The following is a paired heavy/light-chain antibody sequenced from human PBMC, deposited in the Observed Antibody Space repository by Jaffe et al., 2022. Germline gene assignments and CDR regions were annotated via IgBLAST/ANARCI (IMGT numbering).Heavy chain of an antibody. Sequence: QVQLQQWGAGLLKPSETLSLTCAVYGGSFSGYYWSWIRQPPGKGLEWIGEINHSGSTNYNPSLKSRVTISVDTSKNQFSLKLSSVTAADTAVYYCARGGLLAFYYYYYMDVWGKGTTVTVSS. V-gene: IGHV4-34*01. CDR1: GGSFSGYY. CDR3: ARGGLLAFYYYYYMDV. J-gene: IGHJ6*03. CDR2: INHSGST.
Light chain of an antibody. J-gene: IGKJ3*01. CDR3: QQYNSYPPT. CDR1: QGISNY. V-gene: IGKV1-16*02. CDR2: AAS. Sequence: DIQMTQSPSSLSASVGDRVTITCRASQGISNYLAWFQQKPGKAPKSLIYAASSLQSGVPSKFSGSGSGTDFTLTISSLQPEDFATYYCQQYNSYPPTFGPGTKVDIK.